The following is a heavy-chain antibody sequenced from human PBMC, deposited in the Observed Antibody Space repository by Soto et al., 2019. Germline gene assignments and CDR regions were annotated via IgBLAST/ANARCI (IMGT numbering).Heavy chain of an antibody. CDR2: MKPDDGGP. V-gene: IGHV1-2*02. J-gene: IGHJ6*02. D-gene: IGHD5-12*01. Sequence: ASVKVSCKSSGYILSDYCIHWVRQAPGQGLEWLGWMKPDDGGPNYAQDFQGRVIMTRDTSTDTDYMELTRLTSDDTAVYFCVRDLRRQWRRLDPESYTGMDVWGQGTTVTVSS. CDR1: GYILSDYC. CDR3: VRDLRRQWRRLDPESYTGMDV.